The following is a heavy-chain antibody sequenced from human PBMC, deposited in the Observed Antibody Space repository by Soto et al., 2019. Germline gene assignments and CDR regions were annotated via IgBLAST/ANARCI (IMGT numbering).Heavy chain of an antibody. Sequence: VASLRLSYVPSGFTFMSCAMSWVRQAPGKGLEWVSAISGSGGSTYYADSVKGRFTISRDNSKNTLYLQMNSLRAEDTAVYYCAKDAGTWDYYGSGSYFFDYWGQGT. J-gene: IGHJ4*02. CDR3: AKDAGTWDYYGSGSYFFDY. V-gene: IGHV3-23*01. CDR2: ISGSGGST. D-gene: IGHD3-10*01. CDR1: GFTFMSCA.